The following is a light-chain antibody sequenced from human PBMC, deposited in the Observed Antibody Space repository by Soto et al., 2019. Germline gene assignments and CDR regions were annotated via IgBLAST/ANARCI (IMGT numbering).Light chain of an antibody. CDR3: SSYTSSSTLV. J-gene: IGLJ1*01. V-gene: IGLV2-14*01. Sequence: QSALTQPASVSGSPGQSITISCTGTSSDVGGYNYVSWYQQHPGKAPKLMIYEGSNRPSGVSNRFSGSNSGNTASLTISGLQDEDEDDYYCSSYTSSSTLVFGTGTKLTVL. CDR2: EGS. CDR1: SSDVGGYNY.